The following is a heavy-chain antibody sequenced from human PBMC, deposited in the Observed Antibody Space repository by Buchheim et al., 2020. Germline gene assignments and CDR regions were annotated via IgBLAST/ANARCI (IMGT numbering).Heavy chain of an antibody. Sequence: QVQLVESGGGVVQPGRSLRLSCAASGFTFSSYGMHWVRQAPGKGLEWVAVIWYDGSNKYYAASVKGRLTISRDNSKNTLFLQINSLRAEDTAVYYCARDGTYGDYGLAAYWGQGTL. D-gene: IGHD4-17*01. CDR1: GFTFSSYG. J-gene: IGHJ4*02. CDR2: IWYDGSNK. V-gene: IGHV3-33*01. CDR3: ARDGTYGDYGLAAY.